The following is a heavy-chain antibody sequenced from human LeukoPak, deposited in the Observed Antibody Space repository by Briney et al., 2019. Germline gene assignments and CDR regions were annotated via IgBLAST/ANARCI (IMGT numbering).Heavy chain of an antibody. CDR2: ISGSGGST. Sequence: GGSLRLSCAASGFTFSSYAMSWVRLAPGKGLEWVSAISGSGGSTYYADSVKGRFTISRDNSKNTLYLQMNSLRAEDTAVYYCAKDLAVRGAHWWGQGTLVTVSS. V-gene: IGHV3-23*01. J-gene: IGHJ4*02. D-gene: IGHD3-10*01. CDR1: GFTFSSYA. CDR3: AKDLAVRGAHW.